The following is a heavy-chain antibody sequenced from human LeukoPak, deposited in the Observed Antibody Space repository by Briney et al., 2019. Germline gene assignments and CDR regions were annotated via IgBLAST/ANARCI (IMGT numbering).Heavy chain of an antibody. V-gene: IGHV3-66*01. CDR2: IYSGGST. J-gene: IGHJ4*02. D-gene: IGHD6-19*01. CDR3: ATSGWWGYFDY. Sequence: GGSLRLSCAASGFTVSSNYMSWVRQAPGKGLEWVSIIYSGGSTYYADSVRGRFTISRDNPKNTLYLLMNSLRAEDTAVYYCATSGWWGYFDYWGQGALVTVSS. CDR1: GFTVSSNY.